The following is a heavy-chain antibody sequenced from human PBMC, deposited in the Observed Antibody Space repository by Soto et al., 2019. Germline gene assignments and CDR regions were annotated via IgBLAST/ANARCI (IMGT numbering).Heavy chain of an antibody. CDR1: GGSISSGGYY. V-gene: IGHV4-31*03. J-gene: IGHJ6*02. CDR2: IYYSGST. Sequence: SETLSLTCTVSGGSISSGGYYWSWIRQHPGKGLEWIGYIYYSGSTYYNPSLKRRVTISVDTSKNQFSLKLSSVTAADTAVYYCARVWLVGGLPYYYYGMDVWGQGTTVTVSS. CDR3: ARVWLVGGLPYYYYGMDV. D-gene: IGHD3-10*01.